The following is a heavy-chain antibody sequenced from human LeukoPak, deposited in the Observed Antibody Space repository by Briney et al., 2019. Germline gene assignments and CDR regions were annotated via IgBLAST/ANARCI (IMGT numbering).Heavy chain of an antibody. CDR1: GFTLSSYG. J-gene: IGHJ4*02. CDR2: IRYDGSNK. Sequence: GGSLRLSCAASGFTLSSYGMHWVRQAPGKGLEWVAFIRYDGSNKYYADSVKGRFTISRDNSKNSLYLQMNSLRTEDTALYYCAKDMGEGTGFDYWGQGTLVTVSS. V-gene: IGHV3-30*02. D-gene: IGHD3-16*01. CDR3: AKDMGEGTGFDY.